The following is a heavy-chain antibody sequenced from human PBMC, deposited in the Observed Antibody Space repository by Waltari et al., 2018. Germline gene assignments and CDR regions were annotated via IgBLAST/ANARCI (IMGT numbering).Heavy chain of an antibody. V-gene: IGHV4-34*01. CDR3: ARAGRSLTTVTTRWFDP. D-gene: IGHD4-17*01. CDR2: INHSGRT. CDR1: GGSFSGYY. Sequence: QVQLQQWGAGLLKPSETLSLTCAVYGGSFSGYYWSWIRQPPGKGLEWIGEINHSGRTNYNPSLKSRVTISVDTSKNQFSLTLSSGTAADTAVYYCARAGRSLTTVTTRWFDPWGQGTLVTVSS. J-gene: IGHJ5*02.